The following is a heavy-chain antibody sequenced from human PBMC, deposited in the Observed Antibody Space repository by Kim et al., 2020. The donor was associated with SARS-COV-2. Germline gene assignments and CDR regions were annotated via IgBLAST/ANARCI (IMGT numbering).Heavy chain of an antibody. CDR2: ISSSGSTI. V-gene: IGHV3-48*03. CDR1: GFTFSSYE. J-gene: IGHJ6*02. CDR3: ARTLRPHDYYYYGMDV. Sequence: GGSLRLSCAASGFTFSSYEMNWVRQAPGKGLEWVSYISSSGSTIYYADSVKGRFTISRDNAKNSLYLQMNSLRAEDTAVYYCARTLRPHDYYYYGMDVWGQGTTVTVSS.